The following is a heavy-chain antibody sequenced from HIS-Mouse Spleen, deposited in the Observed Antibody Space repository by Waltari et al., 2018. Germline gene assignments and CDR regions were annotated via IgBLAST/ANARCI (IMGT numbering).Heavy chain of an antibody. D-gene: IGHD6-13*01. CDR3: AREIPYSSSWYDWYFDL. CDR1: CGSISSSSYY. V-gene: IGHV4-39*07. J-gene: IGHJ2*01. Sequence: QLQLQESGPGLVKPSETLSLTCTVPCGSISSSSYYWGWIRQPPGKGLEWIGSIYYSRSTYYNPSLKSRVTISVDTSKNQFSLKLSSVTAADTAVYYCAREIPYSSSWYDWYFDLWGRGTLVTVSS. CDR2: IYYSRST.